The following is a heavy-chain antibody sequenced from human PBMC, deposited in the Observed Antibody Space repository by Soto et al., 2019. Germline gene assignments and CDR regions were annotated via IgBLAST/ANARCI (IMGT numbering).Heavy chain of an antibody. D-gene: IGHD5-12*01. V-gene: IGHV1-69*12. Sequence: QVQLVQSGAEVRQPASSVKVYCKTSGGTFSSYAISWVRQAPGQGLEWMGGIVPIVGTTTYAQKFQGRVTITADEATSTAYMQLSRLRSDDTAVYYCVRVVAIPGYPDHWGQGTLVIVSS. CDR1: GGTFSSYA. CDR3: VRVVAIPGYPDH. J-gene: IGHJ4*02. CDR2: IVPIVGTT.